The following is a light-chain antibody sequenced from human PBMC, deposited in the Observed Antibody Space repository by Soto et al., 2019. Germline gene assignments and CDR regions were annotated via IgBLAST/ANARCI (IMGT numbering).Light chain of an antibody. CDR3: SSFAGSNTVI. V-gene: IGLV2-8*01. CDR2: EVN. Sequence: QLVLTQPPSASGSPGQSVTISCTGSSSDVGAYNYVSWYQQFPGKAPQIMIYEVNKRPSGVPDRFSGSKPGNTASLTVSGLQAEDEADYYCSSFAGSNTVIFGGGTKLTVL. J-gene: IGLJ2*01. CDR1: SSDVGAYNY.